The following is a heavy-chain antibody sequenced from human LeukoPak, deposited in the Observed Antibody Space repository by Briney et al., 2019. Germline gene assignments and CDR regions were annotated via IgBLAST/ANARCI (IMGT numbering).Heavy chain of an antibody. CDR1: GYTFTGYY. D-gene: IGHD3-3*01. Sequence: ASVKVSCKTSGYTFTGYYMHWVRQAPGQGLEWMGWINPNSGGRNYAQKFQGRVTMTRDTSISTAYMELSRLRSDDTAVYYCARLPTHQNTYYDFWSGYYIPQTDYWGQGTLVTVSS. J-gene: IGHJ4*02. V-gene: IGHV1-2*02. CDR3: ARLPTHQNTYYDFWSGYYIPQTDY. CDR2: INPNSGGR.